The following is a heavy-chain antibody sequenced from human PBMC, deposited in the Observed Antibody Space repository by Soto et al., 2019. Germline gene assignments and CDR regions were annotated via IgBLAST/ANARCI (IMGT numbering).Heavy chain of an antibody. CDR1: GFTFSNAW. J-gene: IGHJ4*02. CDR3: ITDLVAARYFEF. CDR2: IKSKADGGTI. Sequence: EVQLVESGGGFVKTGGSLRLSCAASGFTFSNAWMSWVRQAPGKGLEWVGRIKSKADGGTIDYAATVKGRFSISSDDSRIMLFLQMNRLKSEDTALYYCITDLVAARYFEFCGQGTLVTVSS. D-gene: IGHD6-6*01. V-gene: IGHV3-15*01.